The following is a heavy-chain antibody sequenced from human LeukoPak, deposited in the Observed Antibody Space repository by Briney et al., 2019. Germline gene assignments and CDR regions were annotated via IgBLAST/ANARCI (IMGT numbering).Heavy chain of an antibody. Sequence: GRSLRLSCAASGFTFSSHGMQWVRQAPGKGLEWVAVIWYDGSNKYYTDSVKGRFTISRDNSKNTLCLQMNSLRAEDTAVYYCARGIGGPAGKGYYFDHWGQGTLVTVSS. V-gene: IGHV3-33*01. CDR1: GFTFSSHG. D-gene: IGHD2-2*01. CDR3: ARGIGGPAGKGYYFDH. J-gene: IGHJ4*02. CDR2: IWYDGSNK.